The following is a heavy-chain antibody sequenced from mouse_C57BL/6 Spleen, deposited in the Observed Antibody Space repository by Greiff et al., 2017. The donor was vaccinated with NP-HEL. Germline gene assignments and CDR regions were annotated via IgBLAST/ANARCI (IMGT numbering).Heavy chain of an antibody. J-gene: IGHJ4*01. V-gene: IGHV5-17*01. CDR2: ISSGSSTI. CDR3: ARIHYGYGYAMDY. CDR1: GFTFSDYG. D-gene: IGHD2-2*01. Sequence: DVMLVESGGGLVKPGGSLKLSCAASGFTFSDYGMHWVRQAPEKGLEWVAYISSGSSTIYYADTVKGRFTISRDNAKNTLFLQMTSLRSEDTAMYYCARIHYGYGYAMDYWGQGTSVTVSS.